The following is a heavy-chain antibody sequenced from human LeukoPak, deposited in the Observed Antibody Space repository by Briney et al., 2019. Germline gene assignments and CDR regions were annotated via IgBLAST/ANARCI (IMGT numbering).Heavy chain of an antibody. CDR2: IIPIFGTA. J-gene: IGHJ5*02. D-gene: IGHD3-16*01. CDR3: ARDLFAGGGSGNWFDP. CDR1: GGTFSSYA. Sequence: ASVKVSCKASGGTFSSYAISWVRQAPGQGLEWMGGIIPIFGTANYAQKFQGRVTITADESTSTAYMELSSLRSEDTAVYYCARDLFAGGGSGNWFDPWGQGTLVTVSS. V-gene: IGHV1-69*13.